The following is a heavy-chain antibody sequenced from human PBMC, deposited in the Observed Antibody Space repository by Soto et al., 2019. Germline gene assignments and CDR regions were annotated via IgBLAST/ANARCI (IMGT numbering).Heavy chain of an antibody. CDR1: GGSISSYY. CDR2: IYYSGST. CDR3: ARAAVAGNLRFDY. Sequence: PSETLSLTCTVSGGSISSYYWSWIRQPPGKGLEWIGYIYYSGSTSYNPSLKSRVTISVDTSKNQFSLKLSSVTAADTAVYYCARAAVAGNLRFDYWGQGTLVTVSS. V-gene: IGHV4-59*01. J-gene: IGHJ4*02. D-gene: IGHD6-19*01.